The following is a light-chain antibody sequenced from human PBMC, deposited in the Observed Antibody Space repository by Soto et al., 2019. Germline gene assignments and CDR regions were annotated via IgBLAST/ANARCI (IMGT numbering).Light chain of an antibody. J-gene: IGKJ2*01. Sequence: DIQMTQSPSTLSASVGDRVTITCRASQSISSWLAWYQQKPGKAPKLLIYDASSLESGVPSRFSGSGSGTEFTLTISRLEPEDFAVYYCQQYGRSPPMYTFGQGTKVEIK. V-gene: IGKV1-5*01. CDR2: DAS. CDR3: QQYGRSPPMYT. CDR1: QSISSW.